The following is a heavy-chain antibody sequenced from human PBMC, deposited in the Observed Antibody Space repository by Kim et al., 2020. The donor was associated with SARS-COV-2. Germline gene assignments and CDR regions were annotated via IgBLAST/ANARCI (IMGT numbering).Heavy chain of an antibody. CDR2: ISSSGITI. D-gene: IGHD3-9*01. CDR1: GFTFSSYE. Sequence: GGSLRLSCAASGFTFSSYEMNWVRQAPGKGLEWVSYISSSGITIYYSDSVKGRFTISRDNAKNSLYLQMNSLRAEDTAVYYCARLGEGYFCWLLSMYAMDVGGQETALTVSS. V-gene: IGHV3-48*03. J-gene: IGHJ6*02. CDR3: ARLGEGYFCWLLSMYAMDV.